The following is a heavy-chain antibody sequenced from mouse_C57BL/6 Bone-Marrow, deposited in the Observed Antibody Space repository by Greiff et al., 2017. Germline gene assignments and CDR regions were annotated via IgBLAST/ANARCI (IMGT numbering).Heavy chain of an antibody. CDR1: GYTFTDYY. CDR2: INPNNGGT. V-gene: IGHV1-26*01. CDR3: ARSGYSNYLVAY. Sequence: EVQLQQSGPELVKPGASVKISCKASGYTFTDYYMNWVKQSHGKSLEWIGDINPNNGGTSYNQKFKGKDTLTVDKSASTAYMELRSRTTEDSAVYDCARSGYSNYLVAYWGQGNLVTVSA. D-gene: IGHD2-5*01. J-gene: IGHJ3*01.